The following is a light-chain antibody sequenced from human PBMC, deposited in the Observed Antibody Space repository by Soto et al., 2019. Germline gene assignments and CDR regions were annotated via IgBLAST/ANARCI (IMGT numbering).Light chain of an antibody. Sequence: EIVMTQSPATLSVSPGERVTLSCRASQSVSDNLAWYQQKPGQAPRLLIYGASTRATTTPARFSGSGSGTEFTLTISSLQSEDCAVYFCQQYNDWPYTFGQGTKLDI. CDR3: QQYNDWPYT. J-gene: IGKJ2*01. V-gene: IGKV3-15*01. CDR2: GAS. CDR1: QSVSDN.